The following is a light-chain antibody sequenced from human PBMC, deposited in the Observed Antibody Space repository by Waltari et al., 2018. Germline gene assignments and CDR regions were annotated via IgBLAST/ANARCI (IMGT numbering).Light chain of an antibody. CDR1: SSDVGGYNY. J-gene: IGLJ3*02. CDR3: SSYTTSKTRV. Sequence: QSALTQAASASGSPGQSITSSCTGTSSDVGGYNYVSWYQQHPGKAPKLMIYDVSNRPSGVSKRFSGSKSGNTASLTISGLQAEDEADYYCSSYTTSKTRVFGGGTKLTVL. CDR2: DVS. V-gene: IGLV2-14*01.